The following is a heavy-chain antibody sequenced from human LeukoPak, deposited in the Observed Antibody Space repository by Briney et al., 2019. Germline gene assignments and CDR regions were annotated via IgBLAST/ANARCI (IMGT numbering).Heavy chain of an antibody. J-gene: IGHJ4*02. Sequence: SQTLSLTCAISGDSVSSNSAGWHWIRQSPSRGLEWLGGTYYRSRWYSHYALSMKSRITIYPDTSKNQFSLQLHSVTAEDTAIYYCASFYFDYWGQGTLVTVSS. CDR2: TYYRSRWYS. CDR3: ASFYFDY. CDR1: GDSVSSNSAG. V-gene: IGHV6-1*01.